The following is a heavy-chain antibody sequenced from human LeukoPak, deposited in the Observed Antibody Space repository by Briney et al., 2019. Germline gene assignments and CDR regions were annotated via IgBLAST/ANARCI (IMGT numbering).Heavy chain of an antibody. CDR2: INTDGSST. Sequence: GGSLRLSCAASGFTFSSYWMHWVRQAPGKGLVWVPRINTDGSSTSYADSVKGRFTISRDNAKNTLYLQMNSLRADDTAVYYCARGETYSIGWYIVWGQGTLVTVSS. CDR3: ARGETYSIGWYIV. D-gene: IGHD6-19*01. J-gene: IGHJ4*02. CDR1: GFTFSSYW. V-gene: IGHV3-74*01.